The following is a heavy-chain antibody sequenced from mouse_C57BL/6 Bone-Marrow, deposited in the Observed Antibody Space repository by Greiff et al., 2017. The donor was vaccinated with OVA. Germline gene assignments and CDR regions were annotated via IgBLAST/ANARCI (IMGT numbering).Heavy chain of an antibody. Sequence: EVQRVESGGGLVKPGGSLKLSCAASGFTFSDYGMHWVRQAPEKGLEWVAYISSGSSTIYYADTVKGRFTISRDNAKNTLFLQMTSLRSEDTAMYYGARSPISWGYAMDYWGQGTSVTVSS. CDR1: GFTFSDYG. V-gene: IGHV5-17*01. J-gene: IGHJ4*01. CDR2: ISSGSSTI. D-gene: IGHD4-1*01. CDR3: ARSPISWGYAMDY.